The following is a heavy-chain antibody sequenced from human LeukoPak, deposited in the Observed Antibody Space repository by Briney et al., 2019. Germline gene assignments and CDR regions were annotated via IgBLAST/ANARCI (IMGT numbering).Heavy chain of an antibody. CDR3: ARRRYYDSSGYLE. Sequence: TSETLSLTCTIFGDSVSRSDSYWHWIRQPPGKGLEWIGTIYYSGRTYYSPSLKSRVTLSVDMSNNQFSLTLSSVTAADTALYFCARRRYYDSSGYLEWGQGTLVTVSS. J-gene: IGHJ1*01. CDR2: IYYSGRT. D-gene: IGHD3-22*01. V-gene: IGHV4-39*01. CDR1: GDSVSRSDSY.